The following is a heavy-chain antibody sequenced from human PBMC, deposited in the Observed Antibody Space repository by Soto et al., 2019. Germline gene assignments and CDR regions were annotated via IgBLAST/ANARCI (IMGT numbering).Heavy chain of an antibody. J-gene: IGHJ4*02. D-gene: IGHD3-3*01. CDR3: ASWGSSYYDFWSGSLKH. Sequence: LRLSCAASGFTFSSYAMSWFRQAPGKGLEWVSAISGSGGSTYYADSVKGRFTISRDNSKNTLYLQMNSLRAEDTAVYYCASWGSSYYDFWSGSLKHWGQGTLVTVSS. CDR2: ISGSGGST. CDR1: GFTFSSYA. V-gene: IGHV3-23*01.